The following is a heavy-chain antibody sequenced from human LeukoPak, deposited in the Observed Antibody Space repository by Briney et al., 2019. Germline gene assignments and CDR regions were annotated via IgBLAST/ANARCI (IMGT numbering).Heavy chain of an antibody. CDR2: ISGSGGST. J-gene: IGHJ4*02. CDR3: ASHRGGYTTGYFDY. D-gene: IGHD1-1*01. V-gene: IGHV3-23*01. CDR1: GFTFTTYS. Sequence: GGSLRLSCAASGFTFTTYSMSWVRQAPGKGLEWVSAISGSGGSTYYADSVKGRSTISRDNSKNTLYLQMNSLRAEDTAVYYCASHRGGYTTGYFDYWGQGALVTVSS.